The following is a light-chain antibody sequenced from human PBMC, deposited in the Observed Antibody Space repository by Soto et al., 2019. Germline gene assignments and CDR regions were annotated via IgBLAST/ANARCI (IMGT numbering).Light chain of an antibody. CDR3: QHYNQWPPFT. Sequence: IQLTQSPSSLSASVGDSVTITCRASQGISRYLSWYQQKPGRAPKLLISAASTLQSGVPARFSGSGSGTDFTLSITSLQPEDFATYYCQHYNQWPPFTFGPGTKVDIK. CDR1: QGISRY. J-gene: IGKJ3*01. V-gene: IGKV1-9*01. CDR2: AAS.